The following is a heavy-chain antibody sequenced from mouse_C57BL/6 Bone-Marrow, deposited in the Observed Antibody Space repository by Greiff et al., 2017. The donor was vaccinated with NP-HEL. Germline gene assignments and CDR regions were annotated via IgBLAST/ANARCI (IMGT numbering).Heavy chain of an antibody. J-gene: IGHJ2*01. CDR1: GYSITSGYY. V-gene: IGHV3-6*01. Sequence: EVKLMESGPGLVKPSQSLSLTCSVTGYSITSGYYWNWIRQFPGNKLEWMGYISYDGSNNYNPSLKNRISITRETSKNQFFLKLNSVTTEDTATYYCARETTVVANFDYWGQGTTLTVSS. CDR2: ISYDGSN. D-gene: IGHD1-1*01. CDR3: ARETTVVANFDY.